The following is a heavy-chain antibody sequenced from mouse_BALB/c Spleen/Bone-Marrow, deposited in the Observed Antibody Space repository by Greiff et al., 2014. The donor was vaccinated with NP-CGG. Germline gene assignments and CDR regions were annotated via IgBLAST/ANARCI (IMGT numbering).Heavy chain of an antibody. CDR1: GYSITSDYA. V-gene: IGHV3-2*02. Sequence: VQLQQPGPGLVKPSQSLSLTCTATGYSITSDYAWNWIRQFPGNKLEWMGYISYSGSTSYNPSLKSRISITRDTSKNQFFLQLNSVTTEDTATYYCAGTWYFDVWGAGTTVTVSS. J-gene: IGHJ1*01. D-gene: IGHD4-1*01. CDR2: ISYSGST. CDR3: AGTWYFDV.